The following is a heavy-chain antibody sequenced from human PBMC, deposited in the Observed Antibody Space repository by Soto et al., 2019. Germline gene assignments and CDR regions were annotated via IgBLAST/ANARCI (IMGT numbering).Heavy chain of an antibody. V-gene: IGHV1-24*01. CDR3: ATVTGSTPGLFDYYYGMDV. Sequence: ASVKVSCKVSGYTLTELSMHWVRQAPGKGLEWMGGFDPEDGETIYAQKFQGRVTMTEDTSTDTAYMELSSLRSEDTAVYYCATVTGSTPGLFDYYYGMDVWGQGTTVTVSS. CDR1: GYTLTELS. J-gene: IGHJ6*01. D-gene: IGHD2-2*01. CDR2: FDPEDGET.